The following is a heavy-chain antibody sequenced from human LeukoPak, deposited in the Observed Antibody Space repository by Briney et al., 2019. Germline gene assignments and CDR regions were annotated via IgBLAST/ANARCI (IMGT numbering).Heavy chain of an antibody. CDR2: INHSGST. J-gene: IGHJ4*02. Sequence: SETLSLTCTVSGGSISSYYWSWIRQPPGKGLEWIGEINHSGSTNYNPSLKSRVTISVDTSKNQLSLKLSSVTAADTAVYYCARVRRDCNSTSCFRNPNFDYWGQGTLVTVSS. CDR3: ARVRRDCNSTSCFRNPNFDY. CDR1: GGSISSYY. D-gene: IGHD2-2*01. V-gene: IGHV4-34*01.